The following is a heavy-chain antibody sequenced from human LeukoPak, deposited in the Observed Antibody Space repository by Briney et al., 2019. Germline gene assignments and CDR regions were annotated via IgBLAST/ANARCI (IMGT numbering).Heavy chain of an antibody. Sequence: PSETLSLTCAVYGGSFSGYYWSWIRQPPGKGLEWIGYIYYSGSTNYNPSLKSRVTISVDTSKNQFSLKLSSVTAADTAVYYCARGVPYYYDSSGYYSSAFDIWGQGTMVTVSS. CDR2: IYYSGST. D-gene: IGHD3-22*01. V-gene: IGHV4-59*01. CDR1: GGSFSGYY. CDR3: ARGVPYYYDSSGYYSSAFDI. J-gene: IGHJ3*02.